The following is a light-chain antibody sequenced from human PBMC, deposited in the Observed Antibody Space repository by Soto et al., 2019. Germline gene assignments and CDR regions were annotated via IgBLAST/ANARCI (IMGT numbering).Light chain of an antibody. Sequence: DIQMTQSPSSVSASVGDRVTITCRASQGISSWLAWYQQKPGKAPKLLIYAASSLQSGVPSRFSGSASGTDFTLTISSLQPEDFYCQQANSFPLTFGGGTKVDIK. CDR1: QGISSW. CDR2: AAS. CDR3: QQANSFPLT. V-gene: IGKV1-12*01. J-gene: IGKJ4*01.